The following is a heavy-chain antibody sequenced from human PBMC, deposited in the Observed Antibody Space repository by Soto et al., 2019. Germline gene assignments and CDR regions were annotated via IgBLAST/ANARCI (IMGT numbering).Heavy chain of an antibody. J-gene: IGHJ4*02. CDR2: INAGNGNT. V-gene: IGHV1-3*01. D-gene: IGHD2-21*02. CDR3: AREALYCGGDCCSACYFDF. CDR1: GYTFTSYA. Sequence: ASVKVSCKASGYTFTSYAMHWVRQAPGQRLEWMGWINAGNGNTKYSQKFQGRVTITRDTSASTAYMELSSLRSEDTAVYYCAREALYCGGDCCSACYFDFWGQGILVPVSS.